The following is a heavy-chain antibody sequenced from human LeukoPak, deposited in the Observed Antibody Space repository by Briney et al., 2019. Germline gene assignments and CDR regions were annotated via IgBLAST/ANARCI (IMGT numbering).Heavy chain of an antibody. Sequence: ASETPSLTCTVSGGPISRYFWSWIRQPPGKGLEWIGHIYYSGNTNYNPSLKSRVTISVDTSKNQFSLNLTSVTAADTAVYYCARNGVAASGRDWFDPWGQGILVTVSS. CDR3: ARNGVAASGRDWFDP. J-gene: IGHJ5*02. CDR1: GGPISRYF. CDR2: IYYSGNT. V-gene: IGHV4-59*01. D-gene: IGHD6-13*01.